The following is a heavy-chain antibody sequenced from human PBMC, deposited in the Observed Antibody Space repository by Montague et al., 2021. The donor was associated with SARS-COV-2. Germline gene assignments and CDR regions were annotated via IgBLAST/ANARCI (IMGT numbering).Heavy chain of an antibody. Sequence: TLSLTCTVSGGSISSGSYYWSWIRQPAGKGLEWIGRIYTSGSTNYNPSLKSRVTISVDTSKNQFSLKLSSVTAADTAVYYCASGTYYCDSSGPPSLSWFAFDFWGQGTMVTVSS. CDR1: GGSISSGSYY. V-gene: IGHV4-61*02. J-gene: IGHJ3*01. D-gene: IGHD3-22*01. CDR2: IYTSGST. CDR3: ASGTYYCDSSGPPSLSWFAFDF.